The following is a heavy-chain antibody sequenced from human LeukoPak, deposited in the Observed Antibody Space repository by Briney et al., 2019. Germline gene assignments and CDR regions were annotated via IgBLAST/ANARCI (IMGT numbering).Heavy chain of an antibody. Sequence: PSETLSLTCTVSGGSISSSSYYWGWIRQPPGKGLEWIGSIYYSGSTYYNPSLKSRVTISVDTSKNQFFLKLSSVTAADTAVYYCASYSMVRGARDAFDIWGQGTMVTVSS. CDR1: GGSISSSSYY. V-gene: IGHV4-39*01. J-gene: IGHJ3*02. D-gene: IGHD3-10*01. CDR2: IYYSGST. CDR3: ASYSMVRGARDAFDI.